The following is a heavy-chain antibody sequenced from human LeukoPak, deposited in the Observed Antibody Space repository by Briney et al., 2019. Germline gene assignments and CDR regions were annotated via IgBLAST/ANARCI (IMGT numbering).Heavy chain of an antibody. D-gene: IGHD3-3*01. J-gene: IGHJ3*02. CDR3: AKMLYYEFWSGYYSPAFDI. Sequence: GGSLRLSCAASGFTFSSYAMSWVRQAPGKGLEWVSAISGSGGSTYYADSVKGRFTISRDNSKNTLYLQMNSLRAEDTAVYYCAKMLYYEFWSGYYSPAFDIWGQGTMVTVSS. CDR2: ISGSGGST. CDR1: GFTFSSYA. V-gene: IGHV3-23*01.